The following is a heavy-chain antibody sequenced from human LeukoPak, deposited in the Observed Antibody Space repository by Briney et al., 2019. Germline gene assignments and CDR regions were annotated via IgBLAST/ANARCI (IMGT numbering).Heavy chain of an antibody. CDR3: ARVEYQLLHDAFDI. CDR2: ISSSSSTI. CDR1: GFTFSSYS. V-gene: IGHV3-48*01. J-gene: IGHJ3*02. Sequence: GGSLRLSCAASGFTFSSYSMNWVRQAPGKGLEWVSYISSSSSTIYYADSVKGRFTISRDNAKNSLYLQMNSLRAEDTAVYYCARVEYQLLHDAFDIWGQGTMVTVSS. D-gene: IGHD2-2*01.